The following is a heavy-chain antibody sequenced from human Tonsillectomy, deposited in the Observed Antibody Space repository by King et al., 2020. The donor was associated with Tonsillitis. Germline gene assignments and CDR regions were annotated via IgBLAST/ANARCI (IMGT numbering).Heavy chain of an antibody. D-gene: IGHD3-3*01. CDR3: ARESLEATRYFDL. J-gene: IGHJ2*01. Sequence: QLVQSGAEVKKPGASVKVSCKASGYTFTAYYMHWVRQAPGQGLEWMGWINPISGDTDCAQKFQGGVTMTRDTSISTVYIELRRLTSDDTAVYYCARESLEATRYFDLWGRGTLVTVSS. CDR2: INPISGDT. CDR1: GYTFTAYY. V-gene: IGHV1-2*02.